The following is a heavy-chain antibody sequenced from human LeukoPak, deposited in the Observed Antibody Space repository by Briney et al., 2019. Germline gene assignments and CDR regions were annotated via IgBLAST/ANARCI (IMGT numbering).Heavy chain of an antibody. CDR1: GGSISSGSYY. CDR3: ARERIAAAQDGGDYFDY. Sequence: PSETLSLTCTVSGGSISSGSYYWSWIRQPAGKGLEWIGRIYTSGSTNYNPSLKSRVTISVDTSKNQFSLKLSSVTAADTAVYYCARERIAAAQDGGDYFDYWGQGTLVTVSS. J-gene: IGHJ4*02. D-gene: IGHD6-13*01. CDR2: IYTSGST. V-gene: IGHV4-61*02.